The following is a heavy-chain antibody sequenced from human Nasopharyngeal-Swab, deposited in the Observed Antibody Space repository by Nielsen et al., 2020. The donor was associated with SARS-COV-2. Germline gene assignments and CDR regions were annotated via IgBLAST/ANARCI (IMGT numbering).Heavy chain of an antibody. J-gene: IGHJ5*02. V-gene: IGHV4-59*11. CDR3: AKEGATGWFDP. CDR2: ISHNSGT. Sequence: SETLSLTCTVSGVSISSQYWSWIRQLPGKGLEWIGYISHNSGTNYKPSLKSRVTMFMDTSKNQFSLKLRSVTAADTAVYYCAKEGATGWFDPWGQGTLVTVSS. CDR1: GVSISSQY.